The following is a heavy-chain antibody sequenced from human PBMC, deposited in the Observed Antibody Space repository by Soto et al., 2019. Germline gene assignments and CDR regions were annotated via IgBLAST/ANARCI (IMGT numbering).Heavy chain of an antibody. CDR3: ARGQGWFGELIGNWFDP. CDR2: IYHSGST. J-gene: IGHJ5*02. V-gene: IGHV4-30-2*01. D-gene: IGHD3-10*01. Sequence: QLQLQESGSGLVKPSQTLSLTCAVSGGSISSGGYSWSWIRQPPGKGLEWIGYIYHSGSTYYNPSLQSRVTISVDRSKHQCSLKLSSVTAADTAVYYCARGQGWFGELIGNWFDPWGQGTLVTVSS. CDR1: GGSISSGGYS.